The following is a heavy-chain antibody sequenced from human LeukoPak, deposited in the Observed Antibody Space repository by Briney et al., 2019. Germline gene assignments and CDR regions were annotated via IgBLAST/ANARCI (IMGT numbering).Heavy chain of an antibody. CDR3: AKDQGRQWLVSWFDP. CDR2: ISGSGGST. CDR1: GFTFSSYA. Sequence: GGSLRLSCAASGFTFSSYAMSWVRQAPGKGLEWVSAISGSGGSTYYADSVKGRFTISRDNSKNTLYLQMNSLRAEDTAVYYCAKDQGRQWLVSWFDPWGQGTLVTVSS. V-gene: IGHV3-23*01. D-gene: IGHD6-19*01. J-gene: IGHJ5*02.